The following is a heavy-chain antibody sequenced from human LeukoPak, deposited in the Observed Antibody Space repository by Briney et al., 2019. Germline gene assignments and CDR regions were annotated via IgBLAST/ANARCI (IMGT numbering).Heavy chain of an antibody. J-gene: IGHJ4*02. CDR1: GFTFSSYA. CDR3: TKDWSADY. CDR2: ISDDGDT. V-gene: IGHV3-23*01. Sequence: GGSLRLSCAASGFTFSSYAMTWVRQAPGKGLEWVSAISDDGDTKYTDSVTGRFTISRDNSKNTLCLQMNSLRAEDTAIYYCTKDWSADYWGQGTLVTVSS.